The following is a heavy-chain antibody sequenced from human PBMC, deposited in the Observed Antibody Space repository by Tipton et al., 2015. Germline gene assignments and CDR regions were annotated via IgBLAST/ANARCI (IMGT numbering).Heavy chain of an antibody. Sequence: SLRLSCTASGFSFGTYYMSWVRQAPEKGLEWVANINEDGSEKHYVDSVKGRFTISRDNAKKSLYLQMNSLRADDTAVYYCARLQGRGHYASGRPHCYYYSVMDVWGQGTTVTVSS. D-gene: IGHD3-10*01. V-gene: IGHV3-7*05. CDR2: INEDGSEK. J-gene: IGHJ6*02. CDR3: ARLQGRGHYASGRPHCYYYSVMDV. CDR1: GFSFGTYY.